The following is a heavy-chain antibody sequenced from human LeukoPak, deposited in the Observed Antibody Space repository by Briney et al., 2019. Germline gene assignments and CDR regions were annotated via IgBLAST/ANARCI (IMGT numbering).Heavy chain of an antibody. D-gene: IGHD6-19*01. CDR1: GGSVGSNY. CDR3: ARGSGWYPH. J-gene: IGHJ1*01. V-gene: IGHV4-59*02. CDR2: ISYSGDT. Sequence: PSETLSLTCSVSGGSVGSNYWSWVRRPPGKGLEWIGYISYSGDTKYNPSLKSRLSMSVDTSKNQCSLMLTSVTAADTAVYYCARGSGWYPHWGQGTLVTASS.